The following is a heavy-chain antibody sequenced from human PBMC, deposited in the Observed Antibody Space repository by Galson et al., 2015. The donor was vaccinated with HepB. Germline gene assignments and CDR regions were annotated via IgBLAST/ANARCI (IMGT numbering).Heavy chain of an antibody. D-gene: IGHD3-22*01. CDR3: ARLVIEFSEGGY. CDR1: GFTFSSYS. CDR2: ISSSSSYI. J-gene: IGHJ4*02. V-gene: IGHV3-21*01. Sequence: SLRLSCAASGFTFSSYSMNWVRQAPGKGLEWVSSISSSSSYIYYADSVKGRFTISRDNAKNSLYLQMNSLRAEDTAVYYCARLVIEFSEGGYWGQGTLVTVSS.